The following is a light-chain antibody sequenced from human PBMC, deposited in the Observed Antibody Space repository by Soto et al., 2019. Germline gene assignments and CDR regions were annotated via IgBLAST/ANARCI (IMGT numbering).Light chain of an antibody. V-gene: IGKV1-39*01. CDR2: DAS. CDR3: QQSHSNIGMYT. CDR1: QSICRY. J-gene: IGKJ2*01. Sequence: DIQMTQSPLSLSASVGDRVTITCRASQSICRYLNWYQQKPGKAPKLLIFDASSLQSGVSSRFSGSGSGTDFTLTISSLQPEDSATYYCQQSHSNIGMYTFGQGTKLEIK.